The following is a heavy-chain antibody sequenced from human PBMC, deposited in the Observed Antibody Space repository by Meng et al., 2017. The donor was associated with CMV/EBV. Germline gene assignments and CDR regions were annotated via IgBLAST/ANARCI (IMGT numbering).Heavy chain of an antibody. D-gene: IGHD5-18*01. CDR2: IYYSGST. J-gene: IGHJ6*02. Sequence: SETLSLTCTVSGGSISSGDYYWSWIRQPPGKGLEWIGYIYYSGSTYYNPSLKSRVTISVDTSKNQFSLKLSSVTAADTAVYYCARAGYSYGQDGPYYYYGMDVWGQGTTVTVSS. CDR3: ARAGYSYGQDGPYYYYGMDV. CDR1: GGSISSGDYY. V-gene: IGHV4-30-4*02.